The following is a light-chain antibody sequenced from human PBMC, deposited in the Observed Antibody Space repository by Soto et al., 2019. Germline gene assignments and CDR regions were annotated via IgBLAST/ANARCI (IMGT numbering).Light chain of an antibody. V-gene: IGLV2-23*02. Sequence: QSALTQPAAVSGSPGQSITISCTGSSSDVGSYNLVSWYQQEPGIAPKLMIYEVNKRPSGISNRFSGSKSGNTASLTISGLQPEDEADYYCSSYAGSYNYVVFGGGTKVTVL. J-gene: IGLJ2*01. CDR1: SSDVGSYNL. CDR3: SSYAGSYNYVV. CDR2: EVN.